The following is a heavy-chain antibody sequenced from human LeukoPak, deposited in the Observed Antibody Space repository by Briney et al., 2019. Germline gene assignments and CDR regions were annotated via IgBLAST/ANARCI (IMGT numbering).Heavy chain of an antibody. V-gene: IGHV3-23*01. CDR3: AKDGTGCGGDCYSDY. CDR1: GFTFSSYA. J-gene: IGHJ4*02. CDR2: ISGSGDST. Sequence: GGSLRLSCAASGFTFSSYAMGWVRQAPGKGLEWVSAISGSGDSTYYADSVKGRFTISRDNSKNTLYLQMNSLRAEDTAVYYCAKDGTGCGGDCYSDYWGQGTLLTVSS. D-gene: IGHD2-21*02.